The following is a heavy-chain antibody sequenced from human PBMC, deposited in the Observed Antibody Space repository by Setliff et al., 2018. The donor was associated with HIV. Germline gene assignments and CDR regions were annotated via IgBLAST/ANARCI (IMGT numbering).Heavy chain of an antibody. CDR3: ASEAWTSYRSSSGYYYYYMDV. Sequence: PSETLSLTCTVSGDSVSSASYYWSWIRQPPGKGLEWIGYIYYSGTTKYNPSLTSRVTISVDTSKNQFSLKLSSVTAADTAVYYCASEAWTSYRSSSGYYYYYMDVWGKGTTVTVSS. V-gene: IGHV4-61*01. J-gene: IGHJ6*03. D-gene: IGHD6-6*01. CDR2: IYYSGTT. CDR1: GDSVSSASYY.